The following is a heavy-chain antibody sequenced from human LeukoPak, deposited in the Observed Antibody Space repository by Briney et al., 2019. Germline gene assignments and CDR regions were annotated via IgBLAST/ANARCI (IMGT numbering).Heavy chain of an antibody. V-gene: IGHV3-23*01. J-gene: IGHJ4*02. Sequence: GGSLRLSCEASGFTFTSYAMHWVRQAPGKGLEWVLSICASGAATFYTDSMNGLFTISRDNAKKTVFLQMKTLRPGDTVLYYCAKGTDTSDRQNFDIWGQGTLVTVSS. CDR3: AKGTDTSDRQNFDI. CDR1: GFTFTSYA. D-gene: IGHD6-19*01. CDR2: ICASGAAT.